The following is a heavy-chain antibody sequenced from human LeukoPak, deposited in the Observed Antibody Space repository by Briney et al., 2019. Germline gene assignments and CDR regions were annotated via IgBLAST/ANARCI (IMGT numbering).Heavy chain of an antibody. CDR1: GGSISSGGYY. J-gene: IGHJ4*02. D-gene: IGHD2-2*01. V-gene: IGHV4-31*03. CDR3: ARMLIGPAAPFDY. Sequence: SQTLSLTCTVSGGSISSGGYYWSWIRQHPGKGLEWIGYIYYSGSTYYNPSLKSRVTISVDTSKNQFSLKLSSVTAADTAVYYCARMLIGPAAPFDYWGQGTLVTVSS. CDR2: IYYSGST.